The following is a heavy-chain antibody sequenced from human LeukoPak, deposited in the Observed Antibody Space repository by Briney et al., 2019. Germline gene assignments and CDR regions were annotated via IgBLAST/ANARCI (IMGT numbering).Heavy chain of an antibody. Sequence: GGSLRLSCAASGFTFSSYGMSWVRQAPGKGLEWVSAISGSGGSTYYADSVKGRFTISRDNSKNTLYLQMNSLRAEDTAVYYCAKDLGTTVTTGAFDYWGQGTLVTVSS. V-gene: IGHV3-23*01. J-gene: IGHJ4*02. D-gene: IGHD4-17*01. CDR2: ISGSGGST. CDR3: AKDLGTTVTTGAFDY. CDR1: GFTFSSYG.